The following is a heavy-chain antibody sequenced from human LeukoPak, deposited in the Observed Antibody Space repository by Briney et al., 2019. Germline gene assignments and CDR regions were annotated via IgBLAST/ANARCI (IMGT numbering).Heavy chain of an antibody. CDR2: ISGFGTST. CDR3: ARENPIHFDY. V-gene: IGHV3-23*01. J-gene: IGHJ4*02. CDR1: GFTFSSYT. Sequence: GGSLRLSCAASGFTFSSYTMSWVRQAPGKGLEWVSAISGFGTSTYYADSVKGRFTISRDNSKSTLYLHMNSLRAEDTAVYYCARENPIHFDYWGQGTLVTVSS.